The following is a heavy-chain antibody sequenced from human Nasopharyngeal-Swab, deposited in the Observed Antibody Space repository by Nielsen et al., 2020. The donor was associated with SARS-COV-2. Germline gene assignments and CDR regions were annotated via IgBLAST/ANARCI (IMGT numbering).Heavy chain of an antibody. D-gene: IGHD1-26*01. CDR2: IYPSGST. Sequence: AEILSLTCAVSGGSISSSNWWSWVRQPPGKGREWNGEIYPSGSTNYNPSLKNRVPKSVDKSINHFSLKLSSVTAADTAVNYCAIAPWEGLGSGAFDIWGHGTMVTVSS. CDR1: GGSISSSNW. J-gene: IGHJ3*02. CDR3: AIAPWEGLGSGAFDI. V-gene: IGHV4-4*02.